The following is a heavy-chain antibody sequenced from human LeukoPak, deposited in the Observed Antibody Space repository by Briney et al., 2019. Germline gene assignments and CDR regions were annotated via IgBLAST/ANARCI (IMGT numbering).Heavy chain of an antibody. Sequence: SVKVSCKASGGTFSSYAISWVRQAPGQGLEWMGRIIPILGIANYAQKFQGRVTITADKSTSTAYMGLSSLRSEDTAVYYCAMAKGYYDSSGYGMDVWGQGTTVTVSS. CDR1: GGTFSSYA. CDR2: IIPILGIA. J-gene: IGHJ6*02. V-gene: IGHV1-69*04. CDR3: AMAKGYYDSSGYGMDV. D-gene: IGHD3-22*01.